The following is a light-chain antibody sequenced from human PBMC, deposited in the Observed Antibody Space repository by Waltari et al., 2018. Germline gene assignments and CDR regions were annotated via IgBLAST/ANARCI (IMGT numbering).Light chain of an antibody. Sequence: SSELTQDPAVSVALGQTVRIPCQGDSLRRYYASWYQQRPGQAPRLVLYGQDNRPPGIPDRFSGSTSGDTASLTITGAQAEDEADYYCHSRDTISTRVFGGGTRLTV. V-gene: IGLV3-19*01. CDR1: SLRRYY. CDR2: GQD. CDR3: HSRDTISTRV. J-gene: IGLJ3*02.